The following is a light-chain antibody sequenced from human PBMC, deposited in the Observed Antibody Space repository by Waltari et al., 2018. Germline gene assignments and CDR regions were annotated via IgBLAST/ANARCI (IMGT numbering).Light chain of an antibody. J-gene: IGKJ1*01. CDR3: QQYNNWPPWT. V-gene: IGKV3-15*01. Sequence: DIVMTQSPATLSVSPGERATLSCRASQSVSSNLAWYQQKPGQAPRLLIYGASTRATGSPARLSGSGSGTECTLTISSLQSEDCAVYYCQQYNNWPPWTFGQGTKVEIK. CDR2: GAS. CDR1: QSVSSN.